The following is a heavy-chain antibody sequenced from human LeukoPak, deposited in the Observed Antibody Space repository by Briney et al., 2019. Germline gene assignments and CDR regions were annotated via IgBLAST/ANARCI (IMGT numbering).Heavy chain of an antibody. Sequence: ASVKVSCKASGYNFMNYGISWVRQAPGQGLEWMGWVSIYNGQTNYAQRKVQGRVTMTTDSSTNTAYMELRNLRSDDTAVYYCARDRPTSMVRGAFDIWGQGTRVTVSS. J-gene: IGHJ3*02. CDR3: ARDRPTSMVRGAFDI. D-gene: IGHD5-18*01. V-gene: IGHV1-18*01. CDR1: GYNFMNYG. CDR2: VSIYNGQT.